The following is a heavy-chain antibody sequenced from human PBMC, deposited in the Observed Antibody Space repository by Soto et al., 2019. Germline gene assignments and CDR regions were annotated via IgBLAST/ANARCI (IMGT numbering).Heavy chain of an antibody. V-gene: IGHV3-48*01. Sequence: PWGSLRLSCAASGFTFSSYSMNWVRQAPGKGLEWVSYIGSSGSPTYYADSVKGRFTISRDNAKNSLFLQMNSLRAEDTAVYYCPTDHLWAPDYWGQGILVTVS. J-gene: IGHJ4*02. CDR1: GFTFSSYS. CDR2: IGSSGSPT. CDR3: PTDHLWAPDY. D-gene: IGHD3-16*01.